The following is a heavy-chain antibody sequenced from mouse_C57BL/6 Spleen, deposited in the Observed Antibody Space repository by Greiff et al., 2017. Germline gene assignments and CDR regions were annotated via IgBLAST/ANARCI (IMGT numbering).Heavy chain of an antibody. CDR1: GFTFSSYA. J-gene: IGHJ3*01. CDR3: ARDRGRSYGNYAFAY. V-gene: IGHV5-4*01. Sequence: EVQRVESGGGLVKPGGSLKLSCAASGFTFSSYAMSWVRQTPEKRLEWVATISDGGSYTYYPDNVKGRFTISRDNAKNNLYLQMSHLKSEDTAMYYCARDRGRSYGNYAFAYWGQGTLVTVSA. CDR2: ISDGGSYT. D-gene: IGHD2-10*02.